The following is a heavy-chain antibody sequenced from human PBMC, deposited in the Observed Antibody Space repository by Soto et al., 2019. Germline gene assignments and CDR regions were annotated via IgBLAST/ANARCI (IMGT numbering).Heavy chain of an antibody. D-gene: IGHD1-1*01. CDR1: GGSISSYY. J-gene: IGHJ6*02. CDR3: ARDFNDLGSYYYGMDV. CDR2: IYYSGST. V-gene: IGHV4-59*01. Sequence: PSEALSLTCTVSGGSISSYYWSWIRQPPGKGLEWIGYIYYSGSTNYNPSLKSRVTISVDTSKNQFSLKLSSVTAADTAVYYCARDFNDLGSYYYGMDVWGQGTTVTVSS.